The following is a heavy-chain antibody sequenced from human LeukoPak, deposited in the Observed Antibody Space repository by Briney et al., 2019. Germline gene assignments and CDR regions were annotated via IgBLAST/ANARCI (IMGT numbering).Heavy chain of an antibody. J-gene: IGHJ4*02. CDR2: ISYDGSNK. V-gene: IGHV3-30*18. CDR1: GFTFSSYW. CDR3: AKDRGSYLFDY. Sequence: GGSLRLSCAASGFTFSSYWMNWARQAPGKGLEWVAVISYDGSNKYYADSVKGRFTISRDNSKNTLYLQMNSLRAEDTAVYYCAKDRGSYLFDYWGQGTLVTVSS. D-gene: IGHD1-26*01.